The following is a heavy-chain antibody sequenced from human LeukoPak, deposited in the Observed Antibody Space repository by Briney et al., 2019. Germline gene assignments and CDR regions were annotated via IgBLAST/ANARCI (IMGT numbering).Heavy chain of an antibody. V-gene: IGHV1-18*01. CDR3: ARDLPPYYFDY. CDR2: ISAYNGNT. J-gene: IGHJ4*02. CDR1: GYTFTSYG. Sequence: EASVKVSCKASGYTFTSYGISWVRQAPGQGLEWMGWISAYNGNTNYAQKFQGRVTITADKSTSTAYMDLSSLRSEDTAVYYCARDLPPYYFDYWGQGTLVTVSS.